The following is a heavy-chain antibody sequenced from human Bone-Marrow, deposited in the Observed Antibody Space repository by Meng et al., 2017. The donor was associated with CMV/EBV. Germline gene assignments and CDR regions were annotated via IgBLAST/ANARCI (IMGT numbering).Heavy chain of an antibody. CDR2: IGTAGDT. CDR3: ARASGMDV. Sequence: GESLKISCAASGFTFSSYDMHWVRQATGKGLEWVSAIGTAGDTYYPGSVKGRFTISRDNSKNTLYLQMNSLRAEDTAVYYCARASGMDVWGQGTTVTVSS. CDR1: GFTFSSYD. V-gene: IGHV3-13*01. J-gene: IGHJ6*02.